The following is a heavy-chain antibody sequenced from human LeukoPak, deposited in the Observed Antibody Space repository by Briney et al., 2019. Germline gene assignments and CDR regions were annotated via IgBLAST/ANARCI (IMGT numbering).Heavy chain of an antibody. V-gene: IGHV4-59*01. CDR1: GGSISSYY. CDR2: IYYSGST. CDR3: ARARRWLQPTYYFGY. D-gene: IGHD5-24*01. J-gene: IGHJ4*02. Sequence: SETLSLTCTVSGGSISSYYWSWIRQPPGKGLEWIGYIYYSGSTNYNPSLKSRVTISVDTSKNQFSLKLSSVTAADTAVYYCARARRWLQPTYYFGYWGQGTLVTVSS.